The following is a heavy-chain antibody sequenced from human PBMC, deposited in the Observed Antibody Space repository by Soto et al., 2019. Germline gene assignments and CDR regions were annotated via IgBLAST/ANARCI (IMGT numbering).Heavy chain of an antibody. CDR1: GYSFTSYW. Sequence: GESLKISCKGSGYSFTSYWIGWVRQMPGKGLEWMGIIYPGDSDTRYSPSFQGQVTISADKSISTAYPQWSSLKASDTAMYYCARQNTAYSSSDAFDIWGQGTMVTVSS. CDR3: ARQNTAYSSSDAFDI. D-gene: IGHD6-6*01. V-gene: IGHV5-51*01. J-gene: IGHJ3*02. CDR2: IYPGDSDT.